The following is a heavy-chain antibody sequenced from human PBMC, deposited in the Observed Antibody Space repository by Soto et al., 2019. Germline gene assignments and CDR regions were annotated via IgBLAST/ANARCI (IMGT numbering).Heavy chain of an antibody. CDR1: GYTFTSYY. Sequence: ASVKVSCKASGYTFTSYYMHWVRQAPGQGLEWMGIINPSGGSTSYAQKFQGRVTMTRDTPTSTVYMELSSLRAEDTAVYYCARLRGGYCTNGVCLTIGGAFDIWGQGTMVTVSS. J-gene: IGHJ3*02. CDR2: INPSGGST. CDR3: ARLRGGYCTNGVCLTIGGAFDI. V-gene: IGHV1-46*01. D-gene: IGHD2-8*01.